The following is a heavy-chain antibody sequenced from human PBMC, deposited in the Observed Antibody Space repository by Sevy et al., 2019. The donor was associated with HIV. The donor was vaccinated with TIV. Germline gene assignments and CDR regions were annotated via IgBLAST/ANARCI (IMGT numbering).Heavy chain of an antibody. Sequence: GGSLRLSCAASGFTFSDYYMSWIRQAPGKGLEWVSYISSSGSTIYYADSVKGRFTISRDNAKNALYLQMNSLRAEDTAVYYCARAPNRSGYYSDFFSDYWGQGTLVTVSS. V-gene: IGHV3-11*01. J-gene: IGHJ4*02. CDR2: ISSSGSTI. CDR1: GFTFSDYY. CDR3: ARAPNRSGYYSDFFSDY. D-gene: IGHD3-22*01.